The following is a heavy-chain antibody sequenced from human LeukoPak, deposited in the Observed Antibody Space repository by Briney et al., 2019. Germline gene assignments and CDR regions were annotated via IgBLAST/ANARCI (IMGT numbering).Heavy chain of an antibody. D-gene: IGHD6-19*01. V-gene: IGHV4-39*07. CDR2: IYYSGST. CDR1: GGSISSSSYY. CDR3: ARDTSSGWA. J-gene: IGHJ5*02. Sequence: SETLSLTCTVSGGSISSSSYYWGWIRQPPGKGLEWIGSIYYSGSTYYNPSLKSRVTISVDTSKNQFSLKLSSVTAADTAVYYCARDTSSGWAWGQGTLVTVSS.